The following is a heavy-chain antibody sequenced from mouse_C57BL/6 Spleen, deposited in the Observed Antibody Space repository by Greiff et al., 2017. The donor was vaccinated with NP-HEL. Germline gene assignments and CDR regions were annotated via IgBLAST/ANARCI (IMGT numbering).Heavy chain of an antibody. CDR2: ISYSGST. J-gene: IGHJ3*01. CDR3: ARGGASSGAWFAY. D-gene: IGHD3-2*02. CDR1: GYSITSGYD. Sequence: EVKLVESGPGMVKPSQSLSLTCTVTGYSITSGYDWHWIRHFPGNKLEWMGYISYSGSTNYNPSLKSRISITHDTSKNHFFLKLDSVTTEDTATDYCARGGASSGAWFAYWGQGTLVTVSA. V-gene: IGHV3-1*01.